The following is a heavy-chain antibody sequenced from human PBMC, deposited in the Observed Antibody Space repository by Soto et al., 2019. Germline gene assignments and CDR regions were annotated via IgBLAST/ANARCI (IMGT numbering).Heavy chain of an antibody. CDR3: ARTPTP. V-gene: IGHV4-34*01. J-gene: IGHJ5*02. CDR2: INHSGST. Sequence: SETLSLTCTVSGVSISGYYWSWIRQPPGKGLEWIGEINHSGSTNYNPSLKSRVTISVDRSKNQFSLKLSSVTAADTAVYYCARTPTPWGQGTLVTVSS. CDR1: GVSISGYY. D-gene: IGHD1-26*01.